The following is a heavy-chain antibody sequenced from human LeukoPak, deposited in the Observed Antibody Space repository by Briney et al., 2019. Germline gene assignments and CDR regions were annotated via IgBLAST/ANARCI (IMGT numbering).Heavy chain of an antibody. V-gene: IGHV1-69*06. Sequence: SVKVSCKASGGTFSSYAISWVRQAPGQGLEWMGGIIPIFGTANYAQKFQGRVTITADKSTSTAYMELSSLRSEDTAVYYCARDVYYYDSSDYSQIDAFDIWGQGTMVTVSS. CDR2: IIPIFGTA. D-gene: IGHD3-22*01. J-gene: IGHJ3*02. CDR1: GGTFSSYA. CDR3: ARDVYYYDSSDYSQIDAFDI.